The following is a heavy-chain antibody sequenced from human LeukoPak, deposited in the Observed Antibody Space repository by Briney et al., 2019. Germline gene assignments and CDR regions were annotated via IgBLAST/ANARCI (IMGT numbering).Heavy chain of an antibody. CDR1: GYSISTGYY. D-gene: IGHD1-26*01. CDR2: IYYGETT. V-gene: IGHV4-38-2*02. Sequence: SETLSLTCTVSGYSISTGYYWDWIRQSPGKGLEWIGNIYYGETTSYNPSYKSRVTISVDSSKNQFSLKVNSVTAADTAMYFCVRHYVLHIVGPSYWGQGILVTVSS. CDR3: VRHYVLHIVGPSY. J-gene: IGHJ4*02.